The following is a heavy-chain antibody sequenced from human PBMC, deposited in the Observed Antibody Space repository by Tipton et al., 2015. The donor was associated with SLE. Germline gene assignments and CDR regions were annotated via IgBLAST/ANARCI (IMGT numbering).Heavy chain of an antibody. J-gene: IGHJ4*02. Sequence: TLSLTCTVSGGSISSSSHYWGWIRQSPGKGLEWIGSIYYSGTTYYNPSLKGRVTILVDTSKNQFSLKLSSVTAADTAVYYCARGGLSFFDYWGQGTLVTVSS. V-gene: IGHV4-39*07. D-gene: IGHD3-16*01. CDR3: ARGGLSFFDY. CDR2: IYYSGTT. CDR1: GGSISSSSHY.